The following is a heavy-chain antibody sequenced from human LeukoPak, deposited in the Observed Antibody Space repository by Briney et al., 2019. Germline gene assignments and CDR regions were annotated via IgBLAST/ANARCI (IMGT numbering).Heavy chain of an antibody. D-gene: IGHD3-10*01. V-gene: IGHV3-7*03. CDR1: GFTFSSYW. J-gene: IGHJ4*02. CDR2: IKQDGSEK. CDR3: ARTYGSGSYPLYPDY. Sequence: GGSLRLSCAASGFTFSSYWMSWVRQAPGKGLEWVANIKQDGSEKYYVDSVKGRFTISRDNAKNSLYLQMNSLRAEDTAVYYCARTYGSGSYPLYPDYWGQGTLVTASS.